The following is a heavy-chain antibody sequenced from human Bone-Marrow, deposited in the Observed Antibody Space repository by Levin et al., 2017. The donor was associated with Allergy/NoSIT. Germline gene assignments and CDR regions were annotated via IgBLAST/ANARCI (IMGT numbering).Heavy chain of an antibody. Sequence: SCTVSGGSVSSGSYYWSWIRQPPGKGLEWIGYIYYSGSTNYNPSLKSRVTISVDTSKNQFSLKLSSVTAADTAVYYCARYDYGGNSHYYYGMDVWGQGTTVTVSS. J-gene: IGHJ6*02. CDR2: IYYSGST. V-gene: IGHV4-61*01. CDR3: ARYDYGGNSHYYYGMDV. CDR1: GGSVSSGSYY. D-gene: IGHD4-23*01.